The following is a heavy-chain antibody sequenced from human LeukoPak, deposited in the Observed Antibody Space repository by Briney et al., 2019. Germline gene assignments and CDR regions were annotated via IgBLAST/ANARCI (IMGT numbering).Heavy chain of an antibody. Sequence: GGPLRLSCVASGFTFSNYEMNWVRQAPGKGLEWVSYISSSGTTIYYADSVKGRFTISRDNAKNSLYLQMNSLRAEDTADYYCATGQSGAPFDYWGQGTLVTVSS. D-gene: IGHD1-14*01. CDR2: ISSSGTTI. V-gene: IGHV3-48*03. J-gene: IGHJ4*02. CDR1: GFTFSNYE. CDR3: ATGQSGAPFDY.